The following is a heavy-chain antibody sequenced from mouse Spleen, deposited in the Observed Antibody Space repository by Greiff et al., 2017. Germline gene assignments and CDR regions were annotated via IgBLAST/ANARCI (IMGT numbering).Heavy chain of an antibody. CDR3: TTGYYRYDEAMDY. D-gene: IGHD2-14*01. CDR2: IDPENGDT. CDR1: GFNIKDDY. Sequence: VQLQQSGAELVRPGASVKLSCTASGFNIKDDYMHWVKQRPEQGLEWIGWIDPENGDTEYASKFQGKATITADTSSNTAYLQLSSLTSEDTAVYYCTTGYYRYDEAMDYWGQGTSVTVSS. V-gene: IGHV14-4*01. J-gene: IGHJ4*01.